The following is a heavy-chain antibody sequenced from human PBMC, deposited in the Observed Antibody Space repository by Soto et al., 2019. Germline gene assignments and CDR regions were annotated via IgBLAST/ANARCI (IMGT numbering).Heavy chain of an antibody. J-gene: IGHJ4*02. Sequence: GGSLRLSCGASGFTFSNYAMSWVRQAPGKGLEWVSLVSATAGTTYYTDSVKGRFTISRDNSRNTVYLQMNGLRADDTAVYYCAKDRLAGGFDYWGQGTLVTVSS. CDR1: GFTFSNYA. D-gene: IGHD3-16*01. V-gene: IGHV3-23*01. CDR3: AKDRLAGGFDY. CDR2: VSATAGTT.